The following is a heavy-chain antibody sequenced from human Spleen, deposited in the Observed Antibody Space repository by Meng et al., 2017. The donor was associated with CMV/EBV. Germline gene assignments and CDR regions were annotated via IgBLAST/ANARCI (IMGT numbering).Heavy chain of an antibody. J-gene: IGHJ6*04. Sequence: GESLKISCAASGFTFSSYGMHWVRQAPGKGLEWVAFIRYDGSNKYYADSVKGRFTISRDNSKNTLYLQMNGLTAEDTAVYYCARAASAVSYYGMDVWGEGTTVTVSS. CDR2: IRYDGSNK. CDR3: ARAASAVSYYGMDV. CDR1: GFTFSSYG. V-gene: IGHV3-30*02.